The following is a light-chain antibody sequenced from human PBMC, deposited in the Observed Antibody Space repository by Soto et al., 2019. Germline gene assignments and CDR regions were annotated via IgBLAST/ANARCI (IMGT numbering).Light chain of an antibody. V-gene: IGLV2-14*01. CDR2: EVS. Sequence: QSALTQPASVSGSPGQSVAISCTGTSSDVGAYNYISWYQQHPGKAPKLLLSEVSNRPSGVSDRFSGSKSGNTASLTISGLRAEDEADYYCSSLTTSFTYVFGSGTKVTVL. CDR1: SSDVGAYNY. J-gene: IGLJ1*01. CDR3: SSLTTSFTYV.